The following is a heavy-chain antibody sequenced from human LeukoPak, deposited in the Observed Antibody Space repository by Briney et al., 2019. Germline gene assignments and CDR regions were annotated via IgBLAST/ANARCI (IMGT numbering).Heavy chain of an antibody. V-gene: IGHV3-74*01. Sequence: PGGSLRLSCTASGFIFSNCWMHWVRQVPGKGLVWVSRIKTDGSTTTYADSVKGRFTISRDNARNTLYLQMNSLRAEDTAIYYCTRDYRGTFDYWGQGTLVTVSS. J-gene: IGHJ4*02. CDR1: GFIFSNCW. CDR2: IKTDGSTT. D-gene: IGHD1-26*01. CDR3: TRDYRGTFDY.